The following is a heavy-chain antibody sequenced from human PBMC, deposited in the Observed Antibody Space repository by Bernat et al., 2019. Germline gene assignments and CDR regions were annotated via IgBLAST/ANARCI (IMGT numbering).Heavy chain of an antibody. CDR2: IIPILGIA. CDR1: GGTFSSYT. J-gene: IGHJ6*02. V-gene: IGHV1-69*02. D-gene: IGHD2-21*02. CDR3: ARVGCGGDCYYYYGMDV. Sequence: QVQLVQSGAEVKKPGSSVKVSCKASGGTFSSYTISWVRQAPGQGLEWMGRIIPILGIANYAQKFQGRVTITADKSTSTAYMELSSLRSEDTAVYYCARVGCGGDCYYYYGMDVWGQETTVTVSS.